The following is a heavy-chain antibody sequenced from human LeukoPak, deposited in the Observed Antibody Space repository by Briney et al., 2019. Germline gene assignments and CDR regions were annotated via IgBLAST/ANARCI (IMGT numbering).Heavy chain of an antibody. Sequence: PGGSPRLSWEPSASTFGTRAIYCVRHAARNGSEWVTCIIVGGGSSHYACSVKSRFTIFRDNPRNTVYLQINSLRDDDTAVYYCGKTTVGYGSGQKPAWPVDFWGQGTLVTVSS. J-gene: IGHJ4*02. D-gene: IGHD6-19*01. V-gene: IGHV3-23*01. CDR3: GKTTVGYGSGQKPAWPVDF. CDR1: ASTFGTRA. CDR2: IIVGGGSS.